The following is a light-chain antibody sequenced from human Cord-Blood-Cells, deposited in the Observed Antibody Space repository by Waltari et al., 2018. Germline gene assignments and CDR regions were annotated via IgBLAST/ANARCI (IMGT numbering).Light chain of an antibody. J-gene: IGKJ2*01. CDR1: QSVSSN. CDR2: GAS. V-gene: IGKV3-15*01. CDR3: QQYNNWHMYT. Sequence: EIVMTQSPATLSVSPGERSTLSCRARQSVSSNLAWSQQKPGQAPTLLIYGASTSATGILARFSGSGSWTAFTLTISSMQSEDFSVYYCQQYNNWHMYTFGEGTKLEIK.